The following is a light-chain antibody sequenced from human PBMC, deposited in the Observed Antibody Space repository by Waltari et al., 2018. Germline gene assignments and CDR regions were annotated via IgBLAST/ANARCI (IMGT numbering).Light chain of an antibody. CDR2: GAS. Sequence: DIQMTQSPSSLSASVGDTLTITCRASQSISTHLNWYRQRLGSAPDLLIYGASTLQSGVPSRISGSGTGTEFTLTISSLQPEDSALYSCQQSYSQTRTFGQGTKVEI. V-gene: IGKV1-39*01. CDR1: QSISTH. J-gene: IGKJ1*01. CDR3: QQSYSQTRT.